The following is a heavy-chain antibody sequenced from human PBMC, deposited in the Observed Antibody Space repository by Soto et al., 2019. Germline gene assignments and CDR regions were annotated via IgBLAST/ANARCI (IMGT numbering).Heavy chain of an antibody. D-gene: IGHD3-3*01. CDR3: AKDEFLEWLLDY. Sequence: LRLSCAASGFTFSSYAMHWVRQAPGKGLEWVAVISYDGSNKYYADSVKGRFTISRDNSKNTLYLQMNSLRAEDTAVYYCAKDEFLEWLLDYWGQGTLVTVSS. J-gene: IGHJ4*02. V-gene: IGHV3-30-3*02. CDR2: ISYDGSNK. CDR1: GFTFSSYA.